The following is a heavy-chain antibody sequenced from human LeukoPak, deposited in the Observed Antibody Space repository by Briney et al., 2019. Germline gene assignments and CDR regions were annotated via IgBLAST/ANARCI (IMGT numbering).Heavy chain of an antibody. J-gene: IGHJ4*02. CDR3: ARVADYYFDY. Sequence: SETLSLTCTVSGGSISSYFWSWIRQPPGKGLEWIGYIYYSGSTNYNPSLKSRVTISVDTSKNQFSLKLSSVTAADTAVYHCARVADYYFDYWGQGTLVTVST. D-gene: IGHD2-21*02. CDR2: IYYSGST. CDR1: GGSISSYF. V-gene: IGHV4-59*01.